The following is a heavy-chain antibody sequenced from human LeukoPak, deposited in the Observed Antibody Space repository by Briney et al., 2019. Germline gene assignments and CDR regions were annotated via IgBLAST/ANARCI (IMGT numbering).Heavy chain of an antibody. Sequence: ASVKVSCKASGYTFTSYGISWVRQAPGQGLEWMGWISAYNGNTNYAQKLQGRVTMTTDTSTSTAYMEPRSLRSDDTAVYYCARDLSGGYSYGHFDYWGQGTLVTVSS. J-gene: IGHJ4*02. CDR2: ISAYNGNT. CDR3: ARDLSGGYSYGHFDY. CDR1: GYTFTSYG. D-gene: IGHD5-18*01. V-gene: IGHV1-18*01.